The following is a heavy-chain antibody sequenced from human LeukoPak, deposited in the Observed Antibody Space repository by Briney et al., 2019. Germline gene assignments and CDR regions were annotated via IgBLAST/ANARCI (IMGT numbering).Heavy chain of an antibody. CDR1: GRSFSGYY. CDR3: ARVAGYYYGSGSFRRYYYMDV. CDR2: INHSGST. Sequence: PSETLSLTCAVYGRSFSGYYWSWIRQPPGKGLEWIGEINHSGSTNYNPSLKSRVTISVDTSKNQFSLKLSSVTAADTAVYYCARVAGYYYGSGSFRRYYYMDVWGKGTTVTVSS. V-gene: IGHV4-34*01. D-gene: IGHD3-10*01. J-gene: IGHJ6*03.